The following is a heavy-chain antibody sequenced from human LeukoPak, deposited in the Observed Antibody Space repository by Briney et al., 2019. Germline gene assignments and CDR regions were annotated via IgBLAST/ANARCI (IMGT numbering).Heavy chain of an antibody. V-gene: IGHV3-21*04. Sequence: GGSLRLSCAASGFTFSDYSMNWVRQAPGKGLEWVSSISRSSRHVYYEGTVKGRFTISRDNAKNSLFLQMNSLGAEDTAVYYCASSTPGAFDIWGQGTMVTVSS. CDR2: ISRSSRHV. CDR1: GFTFSDYS. J-gene: IGHJ3*02. CDR3: ASSTPGAFDI.